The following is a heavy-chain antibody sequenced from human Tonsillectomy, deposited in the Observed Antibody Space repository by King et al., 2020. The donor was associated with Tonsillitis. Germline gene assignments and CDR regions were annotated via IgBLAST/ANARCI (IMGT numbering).Heavy chain of an antibody. Sequence: VQLVESGGGLVQPGGSLRLSCVASGFTFSSFDMNWVRQAPGKGLEWVAGISGSTSTTYYADSVKGRSTISRDDSKNTLSLQMNSLRLEDTAIYYCTKDWGFSSSSRCGSYYYGMDVWGQGTTVTVSS. CDR2: ISGSTSTT. CDR3: TKDWGFSSSSRCGSYYYGMDV. CDR1: GFTFSSFD. V-gene: IGHV3-23*04. D-gene: IGHD6-6*01. J-gene: IGHJ6*02.